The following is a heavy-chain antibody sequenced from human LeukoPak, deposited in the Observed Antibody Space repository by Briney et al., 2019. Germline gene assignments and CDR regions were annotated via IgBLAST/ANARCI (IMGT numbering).Heavy chain of an antibody. D-gene: IGHD3-10*01. CDR2: ISYDGSNK. J-gene: IGHJ4*02. Sequence: GRSLRLSCEASGFTFSSYAMHWVRQAPGKGLEWVAVISYDGSNKYYADSVKGRFTISRDNSKNTLYLQMNSLRAEDTAVYYCARARGSLWFGELFDYWGQGTLVTVSS. CDR1: GFTFSSYA. CDR3: ARARGSLWFGELFDY. V-gene: IGHV3-30*04.